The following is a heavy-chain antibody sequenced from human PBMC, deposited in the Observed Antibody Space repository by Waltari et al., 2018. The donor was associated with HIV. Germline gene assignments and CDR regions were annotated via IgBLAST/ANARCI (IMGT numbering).Heavy chain of an antibody. D-gene: IGHD3-3*01. J-gene: IGHJ4*02. Sequence: EVQLVESGGGLVKPGGSLRLSCAASGFPFSSYTMYWVRQAPGQGLEWVSSISSSSTYIYYSDSVKGRFTISRDNAKNSLYLQMNSLRAGDTAVYHCARFTIFGVVTLYYFDYWGQGALVTVSS. CDR3: ARFTIFGVVTLYYFDY. V-gene: IGHV3-21*01. CDR1: GFPFSSYT. CDR2: ISSSSTYI.